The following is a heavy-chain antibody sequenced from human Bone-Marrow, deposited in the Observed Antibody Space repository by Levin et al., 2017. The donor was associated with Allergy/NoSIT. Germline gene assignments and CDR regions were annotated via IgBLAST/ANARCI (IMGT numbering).Heavy chain of an antibody. CDR2: INYRGGT. J-gene: IGHJ4*02. CDR3: GRDLGLTY. CDR1: GVSISSYY. Sequence: LRLSCSVSGVSISSYYWSWIRQHPGKGLQWIGYINYRGGTYYNPSLKSRVAMSVDTSKNQFSLNVTSVTAADTAVYYCGRDLGLTYWGQGTQVTVSS. V-gene: IGHV4-31*02. D-gene: IGHD1-26*01.